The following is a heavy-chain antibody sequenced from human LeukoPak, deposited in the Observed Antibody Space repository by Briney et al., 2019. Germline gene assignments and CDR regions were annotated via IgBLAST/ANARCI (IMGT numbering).Heavy chain of an antibody. CDR1: GFTFSSYA. J-gene: IGHJ6*02. CDR2: ISGSGGST. D-gene: IGHD5-24*01. Sequence: PGGSLRLSCAASGFTFSSYAMSWVRQAPGKGLEWVSAISGSGGSTYYADSVKGRFTISRDNSKNTLYLQMNSLRAEDTAVYYCAKADEGIKDYYYYGMDVWGQGTTVTVSS. CDR3: AKADEGIKDYYYYGMDV. V-gene: IGHV3-23*01.